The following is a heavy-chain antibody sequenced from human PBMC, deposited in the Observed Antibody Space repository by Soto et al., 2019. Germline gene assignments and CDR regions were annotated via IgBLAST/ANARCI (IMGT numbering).Heavy chain of an antibody. D-gene: IGHD3-10*01. Sequence: QVQLVQSGAEVKKPGSSVKVSCKTSGVSFNNNGMGWWGQAPGHGLGWMGGVSPPFRTSNYARKFQGRISITADASTGTVNMELSSLTSEDTAQYYCARVLYYGSGSYSPYGMDVWGQGTTVTVSS. CDR2: VSPPFRTS. J-gene: IGHJ6*02. CDR3: ARVLYYGSGSYSPYGMDV. V-gene: IGHV1-69*01. CDR1: GVSFNNNG.